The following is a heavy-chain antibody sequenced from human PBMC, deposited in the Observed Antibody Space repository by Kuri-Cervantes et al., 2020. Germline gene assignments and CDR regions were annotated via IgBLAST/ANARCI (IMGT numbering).Heavy chain of an antibody. Sequence: GESLKISCAASGFTFSSFSMNWVRQAPGKGLEWVSSISSTGDYKYYADSVKGRFTISRDNAKNSLFLQMNSLRAEDTALYYCARGRNYYDFWAGFLDVDYWGQGTLVTVSS. CDR1: GFTFSSFS. J-gene: IGHJ4*02. CDR2: ISSTGDYK. V-gene: IGHV3-21*01. D-gene: IGHD3-3*01. CDR3: ARGRNYYDFWAGFLDVDY.